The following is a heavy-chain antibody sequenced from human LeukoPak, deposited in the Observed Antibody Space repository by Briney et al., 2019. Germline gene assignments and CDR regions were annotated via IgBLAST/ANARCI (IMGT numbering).Heavy chain of an antibody. Sequence: PGGSLRLSCAASGFTFSSCAMSWVRQAPGKGLEWVSAISGSGGSTYYADSVKGRFTISRDNSKNTLYLQMNSLRAEDTAVYYCAKYYYDSSGYYSVGYDYWGQGTLVTVSS. J-gene: IGHJ4*02. CDR2: ISGSGGST. V-gene: IGHV3-23*01. CDR3: AKYYYDSSGYYSVGYDY. D-gene: IGHD3-22*01. CDR1: GFTFSSCA.